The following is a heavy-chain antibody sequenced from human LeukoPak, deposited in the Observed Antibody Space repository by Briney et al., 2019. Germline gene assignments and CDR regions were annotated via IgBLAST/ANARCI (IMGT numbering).Heavy chain of an antibody. D-gene: IGHD3-16*02. CDR2: IKQDGSEK. V-gene: IGHV3-7*01. CDR1: GFTFSSDW. CDR3: ARDTPYLRYDYVWGSYRSPRGDY. J-gene: IGHJ4*02. Sequence: GGSLRLSCAASGFTFSSDWMSWVRQAPGKGLEWVANIKQDGSEKYYVDSVKGRFTISRDNAKNSLYLQMDSLRAEDTAVYYCARDTPYLRYDYVWGSYRSPRGDYWGQGTLVTVSS.